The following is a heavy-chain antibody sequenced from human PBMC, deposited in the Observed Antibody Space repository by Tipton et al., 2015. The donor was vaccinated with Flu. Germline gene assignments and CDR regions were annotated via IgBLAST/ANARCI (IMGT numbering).Heavy chain of an antibody. D-gene: IGHD5-18*01. Sequence: QSGAEVKKPGSSVKVSCKASGYTFTSYGISWVRQAPGQGLEWMGWISAYNGNTNYAQKLQGRVTMTTDTSTSTAYMELRSLRSDDTAVYYCARDLNGYSYGKAFDYWGQGTLVTVSS. CDR2: ISAYNGNT. V-gene: IGHV1-18*04. CDR3: ARDLNGYSYGKAFDY. CDR1: GYTFTSYG. J-gene: IGHJ4*02.